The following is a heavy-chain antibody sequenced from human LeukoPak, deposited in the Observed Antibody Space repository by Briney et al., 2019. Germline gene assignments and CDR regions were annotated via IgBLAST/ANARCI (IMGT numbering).Heavy chain of an antibody. CDR2: IRSSSSYI. Sequence: PGGSLRLSCAASGFTFSSYSMNWVRQAPGKGLEWVSFIRSSSSYIYYADSVKGRFTISRDNAKNSLYLQMNSLRAEDTAVCYCARPGIAVAGEFFDYWGQGTLVTVSS. V-gene: IGHV3-21*01. CDR1: GFTFSSYS. CDR3: ARPGIAVAGEFFDY. D-gene: IGHD6-19*01. J-gene: IGHJ4*02.